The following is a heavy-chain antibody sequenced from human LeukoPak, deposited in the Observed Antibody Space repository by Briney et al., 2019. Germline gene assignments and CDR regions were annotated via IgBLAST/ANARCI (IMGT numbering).Heavy chain of an antibody. CDR2: IYPGDSDT. V-gene: IGHV5-51*01. Sequence: KISCKGSGYSFTSYWIGWVRQMPGKGLEWMGIIYPGDSDTRYSPSFQGQVTISADKSISTAYLQWSSLKASDTAMYYCARLGAPYYYYDSSGYHYYFDYWGQGTLVTVSS. CDR1: GYSFTSYW. J-gene: IGHJ4*02. D-gene: IGHD3-22*01. CDR3: ARLGAPYYYYDSSGYHYYFDY.